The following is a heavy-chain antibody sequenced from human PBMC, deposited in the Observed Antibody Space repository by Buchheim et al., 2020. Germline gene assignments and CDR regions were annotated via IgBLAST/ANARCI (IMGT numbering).Heavy chain of an antibody. D-gene: IGHD6-13*01. CDR3: ARHLDSVLLRSAAAGTDRSEIDY. CDR2: IYYSGST. J-gene: IGHJ4*02. CDR1: GGSISSSSYY. Sequence: QLQLQESGPELVKPSETLSLTCTVSGGSISSSSYYWGWIRQPPGKGLEWIGSIYYSGSTYYNPSLKSRVTISVDTSKNQFSLKLSSVTAADTAVYYCARHLDSVLLRSAAAGTDRSEIDYWGQGTL. V-gene: IGHV4-39*01.